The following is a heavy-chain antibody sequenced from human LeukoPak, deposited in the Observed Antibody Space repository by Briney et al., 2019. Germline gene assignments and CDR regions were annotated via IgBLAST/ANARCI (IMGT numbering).Heavy chain of an antibody. D-gene: IGHD2-2*01. CDR1: GFTFSDYY. V-gene: IGHV3-11*01. CDR3: ATHCSSVSCSLATFDI. Sequence: PGGSLRLSCAASGFTFSDYYMSWIRQAPGKGLEWVSYISSSGSTIYYADSVKGRFTISRDNAKNSLYLQMNSLRAEDTAVYYCATHCSSVSCSLATFDIWGQGTMVTVSS. J-gene: IGHJ3*02. CDR2: ISSSGSTI.